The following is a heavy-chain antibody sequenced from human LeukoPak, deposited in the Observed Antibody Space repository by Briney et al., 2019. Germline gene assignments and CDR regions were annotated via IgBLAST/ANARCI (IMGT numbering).Heavy chain of an antibody. J-gene: IGHJ4*02. CDR3: AGRHHYQSTGPWDY. V-gene: IGHV4-59*08. D-gene: IGHD3-22*01. CDR1: GASISSYY. CDR2: IYYRGRT. Sequence: PSETLSLTCTVSGASISSYYWSWIRQSPGKGLEWIGYIYYRGRTNYNSSLKSRVTISIDTSKSQFSLNLSSVTAADTAVYYCAGRHHYQSTGPWDYWGQGIQVTVAS.